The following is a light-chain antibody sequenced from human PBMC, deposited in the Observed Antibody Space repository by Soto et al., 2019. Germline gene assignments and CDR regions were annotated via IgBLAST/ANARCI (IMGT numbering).Light chain of an antibody. CDR3: QQGYSIHALT. Sequence: DIQMTQSPSSLSASVGDRVTISCRASQTISTYLHWYQHKPGRAASLLISDVSTLQSGVPGRFRGSGSETEFTLTITYLQPEDFATYYCQQGYSIHALTFGGGTKVELK. CDR2: DVS. J-gene: IGKJ4*01. V-gene: IGKV1-39*01. CDR1: QTISTY.